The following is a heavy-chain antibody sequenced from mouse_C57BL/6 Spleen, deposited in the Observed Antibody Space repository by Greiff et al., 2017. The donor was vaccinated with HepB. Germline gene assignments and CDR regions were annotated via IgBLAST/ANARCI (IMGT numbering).Heavy chain of an antibody. CDR2: ISSGSSTI. CDR1: GFTFSDYG. Sequence: VQLKESGGGLVKPGGSLKLSCAASGFTFSDYGMHWVRQAPEKGLEWVAYISSGSSTIYYADTVKGRFTISRDNAKNTLFLQMTSLRSEDTAMYYCARDYDNGLDYWGQGTSVTVSS. J-gene: IGHJ4*01. V-gene: IGHV5-17*01. D-gene: IGHD2-4*01. CDR3: ARDYDNGLDY.